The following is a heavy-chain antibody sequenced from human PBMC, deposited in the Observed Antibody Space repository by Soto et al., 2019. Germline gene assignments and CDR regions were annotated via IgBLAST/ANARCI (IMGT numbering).Heavy chain of an antibody. CDR2: ITGDGSST. CDR3: ARGYTGSGRAY. CDR1: GFRFSDYW. V-gene: IGHV3-74*01. Sequence: GGSLRLSCAASGFRFSDYWMYWVRQAQGKGLVWVSRITGDGSSTIYADSVKGRFTISRDNAKNTFYLQMNSLRVEDTAVYYCARGYTGSGRAYWGQGT. J-gene: IGHJ4*02. D-gene: IGHD3-10*01.